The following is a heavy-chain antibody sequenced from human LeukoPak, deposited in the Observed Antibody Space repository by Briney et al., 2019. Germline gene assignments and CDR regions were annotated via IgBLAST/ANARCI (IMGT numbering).Heavy chain of an antibody. V-gene: IGHV4-39*01. CDR2: IYYSGST. CDR1: GGSISSSSYY. D-gene: IGHD5-24*01. CDR3: ARTIEMATMTFDP. Sequence: SETLSLTCTVSGGSISSSSYYWGWIRQPPGKGLEWIGSIYYSGSTYYNPSLKSRVTISVDTSKNQFSLKLSSVTAADTAVYYCARTIEMATMTFDPWGQGTLVTVSS. J-gene: IGHJ5*02.